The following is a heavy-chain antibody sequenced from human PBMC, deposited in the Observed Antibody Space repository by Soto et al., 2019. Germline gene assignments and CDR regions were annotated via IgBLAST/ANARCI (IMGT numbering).Heavy chain of an antibody. V-gene: IGHV3-73*02. CDR2: IRSKANSYAT. Sequence: EVQLVESGGGLVQPGGSLKLSCAASGFTFSGSAMHWVRQASGKGLEWVGRIRSKANSYATAYAASVKGRFTISRDDSKNTAYLQMNSLKTEDTAVYYCTRHVRQQLVRGDWFDPWGQGTLVTVSS. CDR1: GFTFSGSA. D-gene: IGHD6-13*01. CDR3: TRHVRQQLVRGDWFDP. J-gene: IGHJ5*02.